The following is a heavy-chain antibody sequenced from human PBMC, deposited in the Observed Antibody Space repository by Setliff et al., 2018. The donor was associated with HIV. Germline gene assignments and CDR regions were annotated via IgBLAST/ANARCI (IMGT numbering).Heavy chain of an antibody. Sequence: ASVKVSCKVSGYSLTELSMHWVRQAPGKGLEWMGGFDPDDGETVYAQQFQGRVTMTEDTSTDTAYMELTSLRSEDTAMYYCARVGEMATIGYSYYYMDVWGKGTTVTVSS. CDR1: GYSLTELS. J-gene: IGHJ6*03. CDR2: FDPDDGET. CDR3: ARVGEMATIGYSYYYMDV. D-gene: IGHD5-12*01. V-gene: IGHV1-24*01.